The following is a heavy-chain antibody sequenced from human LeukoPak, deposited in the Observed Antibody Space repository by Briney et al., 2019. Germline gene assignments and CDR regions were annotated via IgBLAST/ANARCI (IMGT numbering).Heavy chain of an antibody. CDR3: ARRYYYYYMDV. CDR2: INHSGST. Sequence: PSETLSLTCAVYGGSFSGYYWSWIRQPPGKWLEWIGEINHSGSTNYNPSLKSRVTISVDTSKNQFSLKLRSVTAADTAVYYCARRYYYYYMDVWGKGTTVTISS. V-gene: IGHV4-34*01. CDR1: GGSFSGYY. J-gene: IGHJ6*03.